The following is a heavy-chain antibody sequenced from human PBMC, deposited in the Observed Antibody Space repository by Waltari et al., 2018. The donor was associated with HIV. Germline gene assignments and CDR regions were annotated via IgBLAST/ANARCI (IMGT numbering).Heavy chain of an antibody. CDR3: ARVQITKDMDV. Sequence: QVQLQESGPGLVKPSETLSLTCTVSGGSISSYYWSWIRQPPGKGLEWIGYIYYSGSTNYNPSLKSRVTISVDTSKNQFSLKLSSVTAADTAVYYCARVQITKDMDVWGQGTTVTVSS. CDR1: GGSISSYY. V-gene: IGHV4-59*01. CDR2: IYYSGST. J-gene: IGHJ6*02. D-gene: IGHD3-10*01.